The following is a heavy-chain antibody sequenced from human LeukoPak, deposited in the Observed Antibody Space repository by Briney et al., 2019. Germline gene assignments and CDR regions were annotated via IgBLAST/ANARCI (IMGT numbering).Heavy chain of an antibody. CDR1: GGSISSGSYY. CDR2: INHSGST. D-gene: IGHD3-10*01. V-gene: IGHV4-39*07. Sequence: SETLSLTCTVSGGSISSGSYYWSWIRQPPGKGLEWIGEINHSGSTNYNPSLKSRVTISVDTSKNQFSLKLSSVTAADTAVYYCARLGYYYGSGSYYGAFDIWGQGTMVTVSS. J-gene: IGHJ3*02. CDR3: ARLGYYYGSGSYYGAFDI.